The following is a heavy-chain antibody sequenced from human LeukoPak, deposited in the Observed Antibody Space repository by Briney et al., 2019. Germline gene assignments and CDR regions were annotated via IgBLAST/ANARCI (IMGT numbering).Heavy chain of an antibody. CDR1: GGSISSYY. V-gene: IGHV4-59*01. J-gene: IGHJ4*02. Sequence: NPSETLSLTCTVSGGSISSYYWSWIRQPPGKGLEWIGYISYSGSTNYNPSLKSRVTISVDTSKHQFSLKLSAVTAADTAVYYCARGPHKFDYWGQGSLVTVSS. CDR3: ARGPHKFDY. CDR2: ISYSGST.